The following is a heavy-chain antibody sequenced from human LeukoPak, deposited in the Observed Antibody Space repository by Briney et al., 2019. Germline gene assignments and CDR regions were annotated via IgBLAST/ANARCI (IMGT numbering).Heavy chain of an antibody. V-gene: IGHV3-74*01. CDR2: IRSDGSGT. D-gene: IGHD1-26*01. Sequence: GGSLRLSCAASGFTFSSYWMHWVRQAPGKGLVWVPGIRSDGSGTRYADSVKGRFSISRDNAKNTLYLQMNSLRAEDTAVYYCARGGSPPEALGDTFDIWGQGTMVTVSS. J-gene: IGHJ3*02. CDR1: GFTFSSYW. CDR3: ARGGSPPEALGDTFDI.